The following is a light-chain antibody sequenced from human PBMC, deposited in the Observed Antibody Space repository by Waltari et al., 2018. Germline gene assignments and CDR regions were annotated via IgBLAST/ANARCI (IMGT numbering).Light chain of an antibody. CDR2: AAS. V-gene: IGKV1-39*01. Sequence: DIQMTQSPSSLSASVGDRVTITCRASQSISSYLNWYQQKPGKAPKLLIYAASSLQSGGPSRFSGSGSGTDFTLTISRLQPEDFATYYCQQSYSTPWTFGQGTKVEIK. J-gene: IGKJ1*01. CDR3: QQSYSTPWT. CDR1: QSISSY.